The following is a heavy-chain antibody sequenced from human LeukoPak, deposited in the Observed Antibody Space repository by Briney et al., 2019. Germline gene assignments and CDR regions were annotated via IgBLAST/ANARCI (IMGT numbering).Heavy chain of an antibody. V-gene: IGHV4-30-4*01. CDR1: GDSISSGDYY. J-gene: IGHJ3*02. Sequence: PSETLSLTCTVSGDSISSGDYYWSWIRQPPGKGLEWIGFIYYSGSTYYNPSLKSRFLISIDTSHSHFSLKLSSVTAADTAVFYCARGRFHKWNYGAFDIWGQGTMVIVSS. CDR2: IYYSGST. CDR3: ARGRFHKWNYGAFDI. D-gene: IGHD1-7*01.